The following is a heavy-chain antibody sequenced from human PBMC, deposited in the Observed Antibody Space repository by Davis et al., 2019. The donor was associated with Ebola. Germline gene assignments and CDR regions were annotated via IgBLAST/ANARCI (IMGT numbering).Heavy chain of an antibody. CDR1: GGSFSGYY. V-gene: IGHV4-59*01. Sequence: SETLSLTCAVYGGSFSGYYWSWIRQPPGKVLEWIGYIYYSGSTNYNPSLKSRVTISVDTSKNQFSLKLSSVTAEDTAVYYCARDAYYYDSSGYYGRGGFDYWGQGTLVTVSS. J-gene: IGHJ4*02. CDR3: ARDAYYYDSSGYYGRGGFDY. D-gene: IGHD3-22*01. CDR2: IYYSGST.